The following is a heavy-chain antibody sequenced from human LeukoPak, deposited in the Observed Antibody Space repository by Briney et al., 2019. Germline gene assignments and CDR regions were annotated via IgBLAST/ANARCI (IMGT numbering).Heavy chain of an antibody. D-gene: IGHD3-22*01. CDR1: GFTFSSYA. J-gene: IGHJ4*02. CDR2: ISSNGGST. V-gene: IGHV3-64*01. Sequence: GGSLRLSCAASGFTFSSYAMHWFRQAPAKGLEYVSAISSNGGSTYYANSVKGRFTISRDNSKNTLYLQMGSLRAEDMAVYYCARDRYYYASSGYYYWGQGTLVTVSS. CDR3: ARDRYYYASSGYYY.